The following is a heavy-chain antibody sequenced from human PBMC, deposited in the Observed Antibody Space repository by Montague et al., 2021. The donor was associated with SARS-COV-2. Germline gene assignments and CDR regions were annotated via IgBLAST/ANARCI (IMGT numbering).Heavy chain of an antibody. CDR1: GFTFDDYA. CDR3: AKDVEIGTYYYYGMDV. Sequence: SLRLSCAASGFTFDDYAMHWVRQAPGKGLEWVSGISWNSGSIGYSDSVKVLFTISRDNAKDSLYLQMNSLRAEDTALYYCAKDVEIGTYYYYGMDVWGQGTTVTVSS. CDR2: ISWNSGSI. D-gene: IGHD5-24*01. J-gene: IGHJ6*02. V-gene: IGHV3-9*01.